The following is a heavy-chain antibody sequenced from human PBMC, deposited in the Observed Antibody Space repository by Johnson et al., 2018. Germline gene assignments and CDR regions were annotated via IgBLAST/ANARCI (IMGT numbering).Heavy chain of an antibody. V-gene: IGHV3-33*01. CDR1: GFTFSSYG. D-gene: IGHD2-8*01. Sequence: QVQLVQSGGGVVQPGRSLRLSCAASGFTFSSYGMHWVRQAPGKGLEWVAVIWFDGTKKYYGDSVKGRLTISRDNTKNTLYLQMNSLRAEDTAVYYCARAVEVYYHAFDIWGQGTMVTVSS. CDR2: IWFDGTKK. J-gene: IGHJ3*02. CDR3: ARAVEVYYHAFDI.